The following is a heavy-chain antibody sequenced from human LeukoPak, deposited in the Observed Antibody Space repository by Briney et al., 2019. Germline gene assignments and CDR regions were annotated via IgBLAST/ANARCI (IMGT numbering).Heavy chain of an antibody. J-gene: IGHJ5*02. D-gene: IGHD1-1*01. V-gene: IGHV4-59*01. Sequence: SETLSLTCTVSGGSISSYYWSWIRQPPGKGLEWIGYISYSGSTNFNPSLKSRVTISVDTSKNQFSLKLSSVTAADTAVYYCAREGTAGTNLNSFDPWGQGTLVTVSS. CDR1: GGSISSYY. CDR2: ISYSGST. CDR3: AREGTAGTNLNSFDP.